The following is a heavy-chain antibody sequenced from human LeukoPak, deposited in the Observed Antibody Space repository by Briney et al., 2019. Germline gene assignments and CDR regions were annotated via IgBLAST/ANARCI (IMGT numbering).Heavy chain of an antibody. D-gene: IGHD6-13*01. CDR2: IYHSGST. CDR1: GGSINSSNW. CDR3: ARGGIARLGAFDI. V-gene: IGHV4-4*02. J-gene: IGHJ3*02. Sequence: SGTLSLTCAVSGGSINSSNWWSWVCQPPGKGLEWIGEIYHSGSTNYNPSLKSRVTISVDTSKNQFSLKLSSVTAADTAVYYCARGGIARLGAFDIWGQGTMVTVSS.